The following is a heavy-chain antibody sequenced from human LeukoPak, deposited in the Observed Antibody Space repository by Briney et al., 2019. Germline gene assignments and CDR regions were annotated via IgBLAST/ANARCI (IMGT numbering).Heavy chain of an antibody. V-gene: IGHV4-34*01. J-gene: IGHJ4*02. CDR2: INHSGST. D-gene: IGHD6-19*01. CDR1: GGSFSGYY. CDR3: ARRAVAGPTYFDY. Sequence: SETLSLTCAVYGGSFSGYYWSWIRQPPGKGLEWIGEINHSGSTNYNPSLKSRVTISVDTSKKQFSLKLSSVTAADTAVYYCARRAVAGPTYFDYWGQGTLVTVSS.